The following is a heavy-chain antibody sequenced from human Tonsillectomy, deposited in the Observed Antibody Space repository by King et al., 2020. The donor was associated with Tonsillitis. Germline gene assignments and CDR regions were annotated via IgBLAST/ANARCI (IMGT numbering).Heavy chain of an antibody. CDR1: GFTFSDYY. V-gene: IGHV3-11*06. D-gene: IGHD6-19*01. J-gene: IGHJ4*02. CDR3: ARGTSGIAVAGTFDY. Sequence: VQLVESGGGLVKPGGSLRLSCAASGFTFSDYYMSWIRQAPGKGLEWGSYISSSSSHANYADSVKGRFTITRDNDKNSLYLQVNSLRAEDTAVYYCARGTSGIAVAGTFDYWGQGTLVTVSS. CDR2: ISSSSSHA.